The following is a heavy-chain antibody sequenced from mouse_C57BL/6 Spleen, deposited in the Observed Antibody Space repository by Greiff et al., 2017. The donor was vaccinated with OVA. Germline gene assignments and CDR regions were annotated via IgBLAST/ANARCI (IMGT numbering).Heavy chain of an antibody. V-gene: IGHV1-22*01. CDR3: ARSNWESFFDY. Sequence: VQLQQSGPELVKPGASVKMSCKASGYTFTDYNMHWVKQSPGKSLEWIGYINPNNGGTSYNQKFKGKATLTVNKSSSTAYMELRSLTSEDSAVYYCARSNWESFFDYWGQGTTLTVSS. CDR1: GYTFTDYN. D-gene: IGHD4-1*01. J-gene: IGHJ2*01. CDR2: INPNNGGT.